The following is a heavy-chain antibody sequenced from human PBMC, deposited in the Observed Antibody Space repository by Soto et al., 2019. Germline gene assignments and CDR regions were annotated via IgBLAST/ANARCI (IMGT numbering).Heavy chain of an antibody. D-gene: IGHD6-19*01. V-gene: IGHV3-30*18. Sequence: GGSLRLSCAASGFTFISYGMHWVRQAPGKGLEWVAVISYDGSNKYYADSVKGRFTISRDNSKNTLYLQMNSLRAEDTAVYYCAKAEIAVAGPSYFDYWGQGTLVTVSS. J-gene: IGHJ4*02. CDR3: AKAEIAVAGPSYFDY. CDR1: GFTFISYG. CDR2: ISYDGSNK.